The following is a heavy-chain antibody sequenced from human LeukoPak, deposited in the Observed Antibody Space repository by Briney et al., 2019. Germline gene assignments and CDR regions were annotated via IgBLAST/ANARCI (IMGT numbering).Heavy chain of an antibody. J-gene: IGHJ4*02. V-gene: IGHV3-33*01. CDR1: GFTFSSYG. CDR3: ARGGAGWELLWGGYFDY. Sequence: PGGSLRLSCAASGFTFSSYGMHWVRQAPGKGLEWVAVIWYDGSNKYYADSVKGRFTISRDNSKNTLYLQMNSLRAEDTAVYYCARGGAGWELLWGGYFDYWGQGTLVTVSS. D-gene: IGHD1-26*01. CDR2: IWYDGSNK.